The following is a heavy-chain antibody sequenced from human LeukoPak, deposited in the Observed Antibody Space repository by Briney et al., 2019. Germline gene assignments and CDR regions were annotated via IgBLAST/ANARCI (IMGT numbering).Heavy chain of an antibody. J-gene: IGHJ6*03. D-gene: IGHD6-13*01. CDR2: IYHSGST. Sequence: PSETLSLTCTVSGGSISSGGYYWSWIRQPPGKGLEWIGYIYHSGSTYYNPSLKSRVTISVDRSKNQFSLKLSSVTAADTAVYYCATHPRIADYYMDVWGKGTTVTVSS. CDR1: GGSISSGGYY. CDR3: ATHPRIADYYMDV. V-gene: IGHV4-30-2*01.